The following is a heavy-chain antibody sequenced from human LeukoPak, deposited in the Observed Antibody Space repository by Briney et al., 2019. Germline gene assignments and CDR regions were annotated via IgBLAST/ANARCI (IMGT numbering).Heavy chain of an antibody. V-gene: IGHV3-21*04. Sequence: GGSLRLSCAASGFTFSNYVMTWVRQAPGKGLEWVSTVSNSGASAYYADSVKGRFTISRDNAKNSLYLQMNSLRAEDTAVYYCAREFGGYCSSTSCYEDYYGMDVWGQGTTVTVSS. CDR3: AREFGGYCSSTSCYEDYYGMDV. CDR2: VSNSGASA. CDR1: GFTFSNYV. J-gene: IGHJ6*02. D-gene: IGHD2-2*01.